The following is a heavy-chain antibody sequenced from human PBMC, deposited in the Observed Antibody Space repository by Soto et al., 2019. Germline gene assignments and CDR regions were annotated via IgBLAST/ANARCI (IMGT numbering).Heavy chain of an antibody. Sequence: QVQLVQSGAEVKKPGSSVKVSCKASGGTFSSYAISWVRQAPGQGLEWMGGIIPIFGTTNYAQEFQGRVTITADESTSTACMELRSLRFEDAAVYYCASVSGLRDVWGQGTTVTVSS. V-gene: IGHV1-69*12. D-gene: IGHD1-1*01. CDR2: IIPIFGTT. CDR3: ASVSGLRDV. CDR1: GGTFSSYA. J-gene: IGHJ6*02.